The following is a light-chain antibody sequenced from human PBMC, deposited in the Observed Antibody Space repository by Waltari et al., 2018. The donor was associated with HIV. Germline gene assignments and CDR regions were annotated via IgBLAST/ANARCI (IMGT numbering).Light chain of an antibody. CDR2: EVN. CDR3: TSYGGRNNRVL. V-gene: IGLV2-8*01. J-gene: IGLJ3*02. Sequence: QSALTQPPSASGSPEQSVTISCTGTRSDVGNYAYVSWYQQHPGKAPKLLIYEVNKRPPGLPARFSGSKSSDTASLTVAGLQAEDEADYYCTSYGGRNNRVLFGGGTRLTVL. CDR1: RSDVGNYAY.